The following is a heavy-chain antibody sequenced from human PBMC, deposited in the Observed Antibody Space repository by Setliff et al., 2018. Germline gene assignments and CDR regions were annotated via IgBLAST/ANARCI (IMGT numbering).Heavy chain of an antibody. V-gene: IGHV1-46*01. CDR2: INSSGGST. D-gene: IGHD2-21*02. Sequence: ASVKVSCKASGYTFTSYYMHWVRQAPGQGLEWMGIINSSGGSTSYAQKFQGRVTMTRDTSTSTVYMELSSLRSEDTAVYYCASHGGNSLSIYYWGQGTLVTVSS. CDR3: ASHGGNSLSIYY. J-gene: IGHJ4*02. CDR1: GYTFTSYY.